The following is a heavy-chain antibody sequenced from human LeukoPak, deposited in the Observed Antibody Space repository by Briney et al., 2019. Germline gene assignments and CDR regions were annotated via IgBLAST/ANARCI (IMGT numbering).Heavy chain of an antibody. Sequence: GGFLRLSCSASGFTFSRFWMSWVCQAPGKGLEYVALIKQGGSEIYHMDSVKGRFTISRDDATNSLYLQMNSLRVEDTALYYCARDRESESDSEGDYWGQGTLVTVSS. CDR2: IKQGGSEI. D-gene: IGHD4-11*01. CDR3: ARDRESESDSEGDY. V-gene: IGHV3-7*01. J-gene: IGHJ4*02. CDR1: GFTFSRFW.